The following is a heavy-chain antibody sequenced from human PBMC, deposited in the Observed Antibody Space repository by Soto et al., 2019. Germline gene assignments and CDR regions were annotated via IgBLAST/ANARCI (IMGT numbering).Heavy chain of an antibody. Sequence: EVQLVESGGGLVQHGGSLRLSCAASGFNFSSSWMHWVRQAPGKGLVWVSRINSDGSSTSYADSVKGRFTIFRDNAKNTLYLQMSSLRAEDTAVYYCVRTSLVVAAATREDYWGQGTLVTVS. CDR1: GFNFSSSW. CDR3: VRTSLVVAAATREDY. V-gene: IGHV3-74*01. D-gene: IGHD2-15*01. CDR2: INSDGSST. J-gene: IGHJ4*02.